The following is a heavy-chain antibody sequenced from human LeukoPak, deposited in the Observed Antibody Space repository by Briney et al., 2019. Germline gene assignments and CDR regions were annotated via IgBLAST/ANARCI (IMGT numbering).Heavy chain of an antibody. V-gene: IGHV4-30-4*08. CDR1: GFTFSSYA. D-gene: IGHD4-17*01. CDR3: ARERRLYNWFDP. J-gene: IGHJ5*02. CDR2: IYYSGST. Sequence: LRLSCAASGFTFSSYAMSWIRQPPGKGLEWIGYIYYSGSTYYNPSLKSRVTISVDTSKNQFSLKLSSVTAADTAVYYCARERRLYNWFDPWGQGTLVTVSS.